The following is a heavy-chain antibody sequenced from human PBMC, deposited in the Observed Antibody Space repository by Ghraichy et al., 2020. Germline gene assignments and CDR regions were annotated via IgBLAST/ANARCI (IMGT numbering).Heavy chain of an antibody. CDR3: SRDHSGHDDYSADSYGMDV. D-gene: IGHD5-12*01. V-gene: IGHV3-48*02. CDR2: ISGSSTNK. J-gene: IGHJ6*02. Sequence: GGSLRLSCAASGFTFSDYSMNWVRQAPGKGLEWVSYISGSSTNKHYAESVKGRFTISRDNGKKSLDLQMDSLRDEDTAVYYCSRDHSGHDDYSADSYGMDVWGQGTTVIVSS. CDR1: GFTFSDYS.